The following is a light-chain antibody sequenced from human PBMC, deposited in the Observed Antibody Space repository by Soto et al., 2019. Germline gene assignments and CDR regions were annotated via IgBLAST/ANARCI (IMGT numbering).Light chain of an antibody. Sequence: DIQMTQSPSTLSASVGDRVTITCRASQSINNWLAWYQHKPGKAPKVLIYKASSLESGVPSRFSGSGSGTEFTLTISSLQPDHFATYYCQQYNSYLWTFGQGTKVEIK. V-gene: IGKV1-5*03. CDR2: KAS. CDR3: QQYNSYLWT. J-gene: IGKJ1*01. CDR1: QSINNW.